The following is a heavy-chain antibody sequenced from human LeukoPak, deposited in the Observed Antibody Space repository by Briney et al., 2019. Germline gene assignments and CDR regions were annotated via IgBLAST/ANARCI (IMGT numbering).Heavy chain of an antibody. J-gene: IGHJ4*02. CDR2: INTSGDKT. CDR3: VKDLYKGDTSTWYYFDY. D-gene: IGHD6-13*01. V-gene: IGHV3-64D*06. CDR1: GFTFSSYA. Sequence: GGSLRLSCSGSGFTFSSYAIHWVRQAPGKGPEYVSVINTSGDKTYYADSVKGRFTISRDNSKNTVSLQMSSLRAEDTAMYYCVKDLYKGDTSTWYYFDYWGQATLVTVSS.